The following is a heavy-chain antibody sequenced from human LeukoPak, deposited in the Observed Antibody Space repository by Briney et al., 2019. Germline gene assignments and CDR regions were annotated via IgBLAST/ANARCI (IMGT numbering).Heavy chain of an antibody. CDR2: IYNSGST. CDR1: GGSISSYY. J-gene: IGHJ4*02. V-gene: IGHV4-4*09. D-gene: IGHD6-13*01. CDR3: ASSPYHSSSWYGSFFG. Sequence: SETLSLTCTVSGGSISSYYWSWIRQPPGKGLEWIGYIYNSGSTNYNPSLKSRVTISVDTSKNQFSLKLSSVTAADTAVYYCASSPYHSSSWYGSFFGWGQGTLVTVSS.